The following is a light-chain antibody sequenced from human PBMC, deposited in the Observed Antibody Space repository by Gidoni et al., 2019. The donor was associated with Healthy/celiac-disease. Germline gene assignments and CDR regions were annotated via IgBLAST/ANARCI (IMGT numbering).Light chain of an antibody. V-gene: IGKV3-20*01. CDR2: GAS. CDR1: QSVSSSY. J-gene: IGKJ3*01. Sequence: EIVLTQSPGTLSLSPGERATLSCRASQSVSSSYLAWYQQKPGQAPRLLIYGASSRATGIPDRFSGSGSGTDFTLTISRLEPEDFAVYYCKQYGSSPLIFTFGPGTKVDIK. CDR3: KQYGSSPLIFT.